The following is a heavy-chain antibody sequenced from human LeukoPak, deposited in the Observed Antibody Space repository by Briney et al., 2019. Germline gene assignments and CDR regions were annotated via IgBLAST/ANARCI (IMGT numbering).Heavy chain of an antibody. V-gene: IGHV3-11*01. D-gene: IGHD4-23*01. CDR2: ISGSGTNI. Sequence: GGSLRLSCAASGFTFSDYYMTWIRQAPGKGLEWVSYISGSGTNIDYADSVKGRFTISRDNAKNSVYLQMNSLRAEDTAVYYCAISANAGNSFWNYWGQGTLVTVSS. CDR3: AISANAGNSFWNY. CDR1: GFTFSDYY. J-gene: IGHJ4*02.